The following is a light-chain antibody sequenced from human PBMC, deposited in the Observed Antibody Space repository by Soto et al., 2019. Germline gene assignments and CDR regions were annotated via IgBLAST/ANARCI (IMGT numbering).Light chain of an antibody. Sequence: SSELTQTPSVSVAPGQTARITCGGNNIGSKSVHWYQQKPGQAPVLVVYDDSDRPSGIHERVSGSNSGNTATLTISRVEEGDEADYYCQVWDSSSDHVVFGGGTKLTVL. CDR2: DDS. V-gene: IGLV3-21*02. CDR1: NIGSKS. CDR3: QVWDSSSDHVV. J-gene: IGLJ2*01.